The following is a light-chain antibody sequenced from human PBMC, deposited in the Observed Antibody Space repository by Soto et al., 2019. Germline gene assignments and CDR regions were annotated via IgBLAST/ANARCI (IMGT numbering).Light chain of an antibody. CDR3: TSYVGSNIWV. Sequence: QSALTQPSSASGSPGQSVTISCTGTSSDVGAYKYVSWYQQYPGKAPKLMIYEVSKRPSGVPDRFSGSKSGNTASLTVSGLQAEDEADYYCTSYVGSNIWVFGGGTKLTV. J-gene: IGLJ3*02. CDR1: SSDVGAYKY. V-gene: IGLV2-8*01. CDR2: EVS.